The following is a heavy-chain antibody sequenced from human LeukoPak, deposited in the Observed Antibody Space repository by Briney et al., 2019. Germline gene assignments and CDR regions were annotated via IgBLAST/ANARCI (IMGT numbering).Heavy chain of an antibody. Sequence: RPGGSLRLSCAASGFTFDNYGMSWVRQAPGKGLEWVSGINWNGGSTGYADSVKGRFTISRDNAKNSLYLQMNSLRAEDTALYYCARIDTYYYDSSGYYSAFDIWGQGTIVTVSS. CDR2: INWNGGST. D-gene: IGHD3-22*01. J-gene: IGHJ3*02. CDR1: GFTFDNYG. V-gene: IGHV3-20*04. CDR3: ARIDTYYYDSSGYYSAFDI.